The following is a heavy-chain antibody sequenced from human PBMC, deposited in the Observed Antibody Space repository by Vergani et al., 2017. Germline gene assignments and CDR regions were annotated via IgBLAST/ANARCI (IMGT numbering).Heavy chain of an antibody. CDR2: SIPIFGIA. CDR3: ATRHDYGDYGWQVDNWFDP. CDR1: GGTFSSYA. V-gene: IGHV1-69*17. J-gene: IGHJ5*02. D-gene: IGHD4-17*01. Sequence: QVQLVQSGAEVKKPGSSVKVSCKASGGTFSSYAISWVRQAPGQGLEWMGGSIPIFGIANYAQKFQGRVTITADKATSTAYMELSSLRSEDTAVYYCATRHDYGDYGWQVDNWFDPWGQGTLVTVSS.